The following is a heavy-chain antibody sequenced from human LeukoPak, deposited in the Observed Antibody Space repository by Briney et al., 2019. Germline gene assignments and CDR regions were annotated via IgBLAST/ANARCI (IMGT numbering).Heavy chain of an antibody. Sequence: GGSLRLSCAASGFTFSSYSMNWVRQAPGKGLEWVSSISSSSSYIYYADSVKGRFTVSRDNAKNSLYLQMNSLRAEDTAVYYCARAGAVAGYYFVYWGQGTLVTVSS. CDR3: ARAGAVAGYYFVY. CDR1: GFTFSSYS. CDR2: ISSSSSYI. V-gene: IGHV3-21*01. D-gene: IGHD6-19*01. J-gene: IGHJ4*02.